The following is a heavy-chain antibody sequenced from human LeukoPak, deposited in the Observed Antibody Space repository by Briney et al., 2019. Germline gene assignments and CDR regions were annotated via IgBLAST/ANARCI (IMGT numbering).Heavy chain of an antibody. D-gene: IGHD6-19*01. CDR3: ARDSFSGWSFEY. V-gene: IGHV3-21*01. J-gene: IGHJ4*02. CDR1: GFTFSNYN. CDR2: ISSSSSYI. Sequence: GGSLRLSCAASGFTFSNYNMNWVRQAPGKGLEWVSSISSSSSYIYYADSVKGRFTISRDNAKNSLYLQMNSLRAEDTAVYYCARDSFSGWSFEYWGQGTLVTVSS.